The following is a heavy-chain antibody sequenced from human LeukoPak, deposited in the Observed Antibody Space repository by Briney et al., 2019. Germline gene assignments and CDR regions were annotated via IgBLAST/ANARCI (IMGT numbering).Heavy chain of an antibody. D-gene: IGHD6-6*01. Sequence: GGSLRLSCAASGFTFSRYGMNWVRQALGKGLEWVSAISDTGGNKYYADSVKGRFTISRDNPGNTLYLQVNSLRAEDTAIYYCAKRIQYSSSSAYFDYWGQGTLVTVSS. CDR1: GFTFSRYG. V-gene: IGHV3-23*01. CDR2: ISDTGGNK. CDR3: AKRIQYSSSSAYFDY. J-gene: IGHJ4*02.